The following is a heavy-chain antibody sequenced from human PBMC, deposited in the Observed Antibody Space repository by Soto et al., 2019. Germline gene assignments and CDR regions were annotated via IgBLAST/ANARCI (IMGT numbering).Heavy chain of an antibody. CDR1: GFTFSSYA. CDR2: ISGSGGST. CDR3: AKGIAAAGKRDYYYSGMDV. D-gene: IGHD6-13*01. Sequence: GGSLRLSCAASGFTFSSYAMSWVRQAPGKGLEWVSAISGSGGSTYYADSVKGRFTISRDNSKNTLYLQMNSLRAEDTAVYYCAKGIAAAGKRDYYYSGMDVWGQGPTVTGS. J-gene: IGHJ6*02. V-gene: IGHV3-23*01.